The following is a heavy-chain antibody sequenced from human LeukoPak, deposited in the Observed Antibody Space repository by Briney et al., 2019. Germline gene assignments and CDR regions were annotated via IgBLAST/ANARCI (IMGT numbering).Heavy chain of an antibody. J-gene: IGHJ4*02. CDR3: ARTYYYGSGRYFDY. CDR1: GGSINNYY. CDR2: IYHSGST. Sequence: SETLSLTCTVSGGSINNYYWSWIRQPPGKGLEWIGYIYHSGSTTYNPSLKSRVTISVDTSKNQFSLKLSSVTAADTAIYYCARTYYYGSGRYFDYWGQGTLVTVSS. D-gene: IGHD3-10*01. V-gene: IGHV4-59*01.